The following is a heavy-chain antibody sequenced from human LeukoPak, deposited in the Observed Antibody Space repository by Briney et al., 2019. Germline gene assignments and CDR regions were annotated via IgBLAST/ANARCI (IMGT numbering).Heavy chain of an antibody. J-gene: IGHJ6*03. CDR1: GYTFTIYD. Sequence: ASETVSFKASGYTFTIYDINWVRHATGQALEWMGWMDPNSGNTGYAQKFQSRVTITGDTSISTAYMELSSLRSEDTAVYYCARDGYDSSGYYGYYYYYMDVWGKGTTVTVSS. D-gene: IGHD3-22*01. CDR2: MDPNSGNT. V-gene: IGHV1-8*03. CDR3: ARDGYDSSGYYGYYYYYMDV.